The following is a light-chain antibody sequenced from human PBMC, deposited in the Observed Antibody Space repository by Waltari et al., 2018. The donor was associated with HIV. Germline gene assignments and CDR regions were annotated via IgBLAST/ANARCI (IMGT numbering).Light chain of an antibody. Sequence: QSVLTQPPSASGTPGQRVTISCSGSSSNIGSNTVNWYQQLPGTAPKLLIYSNKRRPSGGPDRFSGSKSGTSASLGISGLQSEDEADYYCAAWDGSLNGHVVFGGGTKLTVL. V-gene: IGLV1-44*01. CDR2: SNK. CDR1: SSNIGSNT. CDR3: AAWDGSLNGHVV. J-gene: IGLJ2*01.